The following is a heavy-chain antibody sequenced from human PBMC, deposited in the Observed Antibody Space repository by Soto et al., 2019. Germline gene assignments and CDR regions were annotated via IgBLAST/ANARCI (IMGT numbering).Heavy chain of an antibody. CDR3: AKAYPTVTTEQLKPYYYYYGMDV. J-gene: IGHJ6*02. Sequence: GVSLRLSCAASGFTFSSYAMSWVRQGPGKGLEWVSGISGTGGRIYYADSVKGRFTISRDNSKSTLYLEMNSLRVDDTATYYYAKAYPTVTTEQLKPYYYYYGMDVWGQGTTVTVSS. V-gene: IGHV3-23*01. CDR1: GFTFSSYA. CDR2: ISGTGGRI. D-gene: IGHD4-17*01.